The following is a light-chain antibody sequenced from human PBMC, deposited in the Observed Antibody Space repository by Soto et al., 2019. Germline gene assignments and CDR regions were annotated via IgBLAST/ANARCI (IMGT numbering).Light chain of an antibody. CDR3: QQYNNWPIT. Sequence: EIVMTQSPDTLSVSRGERATLSCRASQSVSSNLAWYQQKPGQAPRLLIYGASTRATGIPARFSGSGSGTEFTLTISSLQSEDFALYYCQQYNNWPITFGQGTRLEIK. J-gene: IGKJ5*01. V-gene: IGKV3-15*01. CDR2: GAS. CDR1: QSVSSN.